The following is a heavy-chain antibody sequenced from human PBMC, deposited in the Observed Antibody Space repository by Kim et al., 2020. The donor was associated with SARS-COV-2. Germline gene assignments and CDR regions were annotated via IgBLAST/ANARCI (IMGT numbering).Heavy chain of an antibody. CDR1: GGSISSGGYS. D-gene: IGHD4-4*01. CDR3: AREGNYEGLYGMDV. Sequence: SETLSLTCAVSGGSISSGGYSWSWIRQPPGTGLEWIGYIYHSGSTYYNPSLKSRVTISVDRSKNQFSLKLSSVTAADTAVYYCAREGNYEGLYGMDVWGQGTTVTVSS. CDR2: IYHSGST. V-gene: IGHV4-30-2*01. J-gene: IGHJ6*02.